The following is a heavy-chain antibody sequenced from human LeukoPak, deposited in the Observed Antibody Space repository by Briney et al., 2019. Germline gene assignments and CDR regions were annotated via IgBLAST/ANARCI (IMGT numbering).Heavy chain of an antibody. V-gene: IGHV3-21*01. Sequence: GGSLRLSCAASGFTSSSYSMNWVRQAPGKGLEWVSSISSSSSYIYYADSVKGRFTISRDNAKNSLYLQMNSLRAEDTAVYYCAREQSHLSYYYYMDVWGKGTTVTVSS. CDR3: AREQSHLSYYYYMDV. J-gene: IGHJ6*03. CDR2: ISSSSSYI. CDR1: GFTSSSYS. D-gene: IGHD6-19*01.